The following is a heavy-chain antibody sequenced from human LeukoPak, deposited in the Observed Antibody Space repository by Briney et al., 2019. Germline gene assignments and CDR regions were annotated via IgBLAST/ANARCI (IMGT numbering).Heavy chain of an antibody. CDR1: GGSISSYY. D-gene: IGHD1-26*01. CDR2: IYYSGST. V-gene: IGHV4-59*12. J-gene: IGHJ4*02. Sequence: SETLSLTCTVSGGSISSYYWSWIRQPPGKGLEWIGYIYYSGSTNYNPSLKSRVTISVDASKNQFSLKLSSVTAADTAVYYCVRLPTRGSLSPKFDYWGQGTLVTVSS. CDR3: VRLPTRGSLSPKFDY.